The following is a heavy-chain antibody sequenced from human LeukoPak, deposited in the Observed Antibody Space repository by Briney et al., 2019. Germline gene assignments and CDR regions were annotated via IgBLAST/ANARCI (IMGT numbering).Heavy chain of an antibody. CDR1: GFTFSTYE. V-gene: IGHV3-48*03. J-gene: IGHJ6*02. D-gene: IGHD2-2*02. CDR3: ASRLYAVIMDV. Sequence: PGGSLRLSCAASGFTFSTYEMNWVRPAPGKGLEWVSYISGSGSTIFYADSVKGRFTISRDNAKNSLSLQMNSLRAEDTAVYYCASRLYAVIMDVWGQGTTVTVSS. CDR2: ISGSGSTI.